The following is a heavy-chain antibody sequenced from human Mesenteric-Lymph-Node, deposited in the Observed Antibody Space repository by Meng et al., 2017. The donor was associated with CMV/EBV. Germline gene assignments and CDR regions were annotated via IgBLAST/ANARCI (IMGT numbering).Heavy chain of an antibody. J-gene: IGHJ5*02. CDR1: GVPFSAYS. V-gene: IGHV3-21*01. CDR2: ISSCSTYI. CDR3: AKEGSFAP. Sequence: LIVSCAASGVPFSAYSMTWLRQAPGEGLAWLSSISSCSTYIWYADSVQGRFTISSDNARNALNLQMNSLRPEDTAVYYCAKEGSFAPWGQGTLVTVSS.